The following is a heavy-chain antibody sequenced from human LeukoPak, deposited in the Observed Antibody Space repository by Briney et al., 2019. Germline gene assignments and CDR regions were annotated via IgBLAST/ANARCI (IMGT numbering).Heavy chain of an antibody. V-gene: IGHV5-51*01. J-gene: IGHJ3*02. CDR2: IYPGDSDT. D-gene: IGHD1-26*01. CDR3: ARHYSASYWDDAFDI. Sequence: GESLKISCKGSGYSFTSYWIGWVRQMPGKVLGWMWIIYPGDSDTRYSPFFQGQVTISADTSNSTAYLQCSSLKASKTAMNSCARHYSASYWDDAFDIWGQGTMVTVSS. CDR1: GYSFTSYW.